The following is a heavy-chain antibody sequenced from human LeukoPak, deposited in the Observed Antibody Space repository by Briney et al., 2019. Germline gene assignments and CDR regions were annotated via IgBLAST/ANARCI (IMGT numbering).Heavy chain of an antibody. D-gene: IGHD6-19*01. CDR2: ISSTGGTI. CDR3: AKGIAVAGIGDVLRDF. CDR1: GFTFSTNS. V-gene: IGHV3-48*04. Sequence: PGGSLRLSCAASGFTFSTNSMNWVRQAPGKGLEWVSYISSTGGTIYYADSMKGRFTISRDNAKNSLYLQMNSLRAEDTAVYYCAKGIAVAGIGDVLRDFWGQGTLVTVSS. J-gene: IGHJ4*02.